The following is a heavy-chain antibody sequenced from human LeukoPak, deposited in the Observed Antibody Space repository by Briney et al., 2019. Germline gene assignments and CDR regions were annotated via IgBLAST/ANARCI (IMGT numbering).Heavy chain of an antibody. D-gene: IGHD5-18*01. CDR1: GFTFDDYA. V-gene: IGHV3-9*01. J-gene: IGHJ4*02. CDR2: ISWNSGSI. Sequence: GGSLRLSCAASGFTFDDYAMHWVRQAPGKGLEWVSGISWNSGSIGYADSVKGRFTISRDKAENSLYLQRNSLRAEDTALYYGAKDYTDMVRVTDYWGQGTLVTVSS. CDR3: AKDYTDMVRVTDY.